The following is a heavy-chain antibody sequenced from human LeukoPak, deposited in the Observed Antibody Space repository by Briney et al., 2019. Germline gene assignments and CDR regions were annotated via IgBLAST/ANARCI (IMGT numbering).Heavy chain of an antibody. CDR1: GFTFSSYG. CDR3: AKEEGYYGSGSWS. CDR2: ISYDGSNK. J-gene: IGHJ5*02. V-gene: IGHV3-30*18. D-gene: IGHD3-10*01. Sequence: GGSLRLSCAASGFTFSSYGMHCVRQAPGKGLEWVAVISYDGSNKYYADSVKGRFTISRDNSKNTLYLQMNSLRAEDTAVYYCAKEEGYYGSGSWSWGQGTLVTVSS.